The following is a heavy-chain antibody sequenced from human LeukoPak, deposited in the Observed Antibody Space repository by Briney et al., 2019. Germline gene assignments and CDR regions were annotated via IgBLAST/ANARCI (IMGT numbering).Heavy chain of an antibody. V-gene: IGHV4-31*03. CDR1: GGSISSGGYY. CDR3: ARGDYYDSSGPLFDY. D-gene: IGHD3-22*01. Sequence: SETLSLTCTVSGGSISSGGYYWSWIRQHPGKGLEWIGYIYYSGSTYYNPSLKSRVTISVDTSKNQFSLKLSSVTAADTAVYYDARGDYYDSSGPLFDYWGQGTLVTVSS. CDR2: IYYSGST. J-gene: IGHJ4*02.